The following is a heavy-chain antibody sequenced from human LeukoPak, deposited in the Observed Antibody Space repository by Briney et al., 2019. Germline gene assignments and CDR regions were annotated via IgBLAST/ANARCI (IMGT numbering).Heavy chain of an antibody. Sequence: ASVKVSCKASGYTFTGYYMHWVRQAPGQGLEWMGQINSNSGGTNYAQKFQGRVTMTRDTSISTAYMEMTSLRFDDTAVYYCARARQYSSSSLDYWGQGTQVTVSS. J-gene: IGHJ4*02. CDR1: GYTFTGYY. CDR2: INSNSGGT. CDR3: ARARQYSSSSLDY. D-gene: IGHD6-6*01. V-gene: IGHV1-2*06.